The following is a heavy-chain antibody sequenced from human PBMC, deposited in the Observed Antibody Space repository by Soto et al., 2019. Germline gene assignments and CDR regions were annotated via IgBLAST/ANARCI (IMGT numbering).Heavy chain of an antibody. Sequence: PSETLSLTCTVSGGSISSGGYYWSWIRQHPGKGLEWIGYIYYSGSTYYNPSLKSRVTISVDTSKNQFSLKLSSVTAADTAVYYCARDQRMYGSGSYFSLLDYYYGMDVWGQGTTVTVSS. D-gene: IGHD3-10*01. CDR3: ARDQRMYGSGSYFSLLDYYYGMDV. J-gene: IGHJ6*02. CDR1: GGSISSGGYY. CDR2: IYYSGST. V-gene: IGHV4-31*03.